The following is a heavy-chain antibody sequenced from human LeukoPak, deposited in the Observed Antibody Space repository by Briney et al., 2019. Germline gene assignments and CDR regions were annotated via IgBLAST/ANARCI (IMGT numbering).Heavy chain of an antibody. D-gene: IGHD5-12*01. CDR3: ATWWAHNGYVQGDYYYMDV. V-gene: IGHV1-24*01. Sequence: GASVKVSCKVSGYTLTELSMHWVRQAPGKGLEWMGGFDPEDGETIYAQKFQGRVTMTEDTSTDTAYMELSSLRSEDTAVYYCATWWAHNGYVQGDYYYMDVWGKGTTVTVSS. CDR1: GYTLTELS. J-gene: IGHJ6*03. CDR2: FDPEDGET.